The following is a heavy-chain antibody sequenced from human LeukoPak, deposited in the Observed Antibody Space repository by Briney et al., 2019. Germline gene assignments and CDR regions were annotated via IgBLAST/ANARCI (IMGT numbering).Heavy chain of an antibody. Sequence: ATVKLSCKASGYTLTSYDINWVRQATRQALEWMRWMNPNSGNTGYAQKFQGGVTMTRNTSISTAYMELSSLRSEDTAVYYCARPSDGWCGEQFGGMDVWGQGTTVTVSS. V-gene: IGHV1-8*01. J-gene: IGHJ6*02. CDR1: GYTLTSYD. D-gene: IGHD3-10*01. CDR3: ARPSDGWCGEQFGGMDV. CDR2: MNPNSGNT.